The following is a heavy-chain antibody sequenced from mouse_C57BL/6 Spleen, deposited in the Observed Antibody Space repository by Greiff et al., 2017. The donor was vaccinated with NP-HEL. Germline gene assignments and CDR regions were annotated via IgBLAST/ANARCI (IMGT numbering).Heavy chain of an antibody. CDR1: GFTFTDYY. Sequence: EVNVVESGGGLVQPGGSLSLSCAASGFTFTDYYMSWVRQPPGKALEWLGFIRNKANGYTTEYSASVKGRFTISRDNSQSILYLQMNALRAEDSATYYCARYTGNFGDGAMDYWGQGTSVTVSS. V-gene: IGHV7-3*01. D-gene: IGHD2-1*01. CDR3: ARYTGNFGDGAMDY. CDR2: IRNKANGYTT. J-gene: IGHJ4*01.